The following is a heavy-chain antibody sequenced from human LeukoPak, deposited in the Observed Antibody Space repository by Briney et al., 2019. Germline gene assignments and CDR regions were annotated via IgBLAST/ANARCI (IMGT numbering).Heavy chain of an antibody. V-gene: IGHV3-33*06. CDR1: GFTFSSYG. J-gene: IGHJ4*02. Sequence: GGSLRLSCAAPGFTFSSYGIHWVRQAPGKGLEWVAVIWYDGSNKYYTDSVKGRFTISRDNSKNTLYLRMNSLRAEDTAVYYCAKDVAANWKEGLDYWGQGTLVTVSS. CDR2: IWYDGSNK. CDR3: AKDVAANWKEGLDY. D-gene: IGHD1-1*01.